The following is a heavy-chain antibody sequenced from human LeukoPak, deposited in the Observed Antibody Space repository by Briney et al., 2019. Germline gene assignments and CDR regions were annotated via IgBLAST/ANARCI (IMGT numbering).Heavy chain of an antibody. CDR1: GGSISSGSYY. CDR3: ARGSGYCSSTSCSHYYYYYMDV. D-gene: IGHD2-2*03. CDR2: IYTSGST. Sequence: SETLSLTCTVSGGSISSGSYYWSWIRQPAGKGLEWIGRIYTSGSTNYNPSLKSRVTMSVDTSKNQFSLKLSSVTAADTAVYYCARGSGYCSSTSCSHYYYYYMDVWGKGTTVTVSS. V-gene: IGHV4-61*02. J-gene: IGHJ6*03.